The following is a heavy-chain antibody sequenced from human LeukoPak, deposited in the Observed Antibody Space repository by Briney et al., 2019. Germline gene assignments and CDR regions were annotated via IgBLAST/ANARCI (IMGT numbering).Heavy chain of an antibody. CDR2: ISPDGGRS. V-gene: IGHV3-43*02. CDR1: GFTFGDYP. CDR3: AKDMGGSGGNWASNWFDP. D-gene: IGHD6-19*01. J-gene: IGHJ5*02. Sequence: GGSLRLSCAASGFTFGDYPMHWIRQTPGQGLEWVSLISPDGGRSFQADSVRGRFTTSRDNSKNSLYLQMNSLRSEDTALYYCAKDMGGSGGNWASNWFDPWGQGTLVTVSS.